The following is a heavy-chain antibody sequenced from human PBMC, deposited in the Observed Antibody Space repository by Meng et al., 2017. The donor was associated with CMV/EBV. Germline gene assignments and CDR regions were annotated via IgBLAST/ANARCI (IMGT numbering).Heavy chain of an antibody. CDR3: ARGYSGTYRADY. J-gene: IGHJ4*02. CDR2: INSDGTSA. Sequence: CAASGFTLSSYWMHWVRQVPGKGLVWVSRINSDGTSASYADSVQGRFTISRDNAKSTLYLQMNSLRAEDTAVYYCARGYSGTYRADYWGQGTLVTVSS. CDR1: GFTLSSYW. V-gene: IGHV3-74*01. D-gene: IGHD1-26*01.